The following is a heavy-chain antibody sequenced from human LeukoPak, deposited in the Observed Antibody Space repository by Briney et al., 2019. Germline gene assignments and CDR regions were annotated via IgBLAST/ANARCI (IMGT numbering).Heavy chain of an antibody. CDR2: IIDSGGDT. CDR3: VKGSERSRPYYFDY. CDR1: GFTFSSYA. Sequence: GGSLRLSCAASGFTFSSYAMTWVRQAPGKGLEWVSAIIDSGGDTYHADSVKGRFTISRDNSKNTLYMQMNSLRAEDTAIYYCVKGSERSRPYYFDYWGQGTLVTVSS. D-gene: IGHD3-3*01. V-gene: IGHV3-23*01. J-gene: IGHJ4*02.